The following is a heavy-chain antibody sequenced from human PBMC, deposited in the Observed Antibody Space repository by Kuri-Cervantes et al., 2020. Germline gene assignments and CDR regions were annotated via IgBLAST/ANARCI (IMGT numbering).Heavy chain of an antibody. CDR3: ARGTSYYYDSSGYEKFDY. CDR1: GYTLTELS. D-gene: IGHD3-22*01. V-gene: IGHV1-2*02. Sequence: GGSLRLSCKVSGYTLTELSMHWVRQAPGKGLEWMGWINPNSGGTNYAQKFQGRVTMTRDTSISTAYMELSRLRSDDTAVYYCARGTSYYYDSSGYEKFDYWGQGTLVTVSS. J-gene: IGHJ4*02. CDR2: INPNSGGT.